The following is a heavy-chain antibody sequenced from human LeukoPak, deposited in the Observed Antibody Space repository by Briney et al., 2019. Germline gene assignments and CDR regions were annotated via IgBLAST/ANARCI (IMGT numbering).Heavy chain of an antibody. D-gene: IGHD3-10*01. CDR2: IYYSGST. J-gene: IGHJ5*02. CDR1: GGSISSSSYY. Sequence: SETLSLTCTVSGGSISSSSYYWGWIRQPPGKGLEWIGSIYYSGSTYYNPSLKSRVTISVDTSKNQFSLKLSSVTAADTAVYYCARHSRGITMVRGVKTSNWFDPWGQGTLVTVSS. V-gene: IGHV4-39*01. CDR3: ARHSRGITMVRGVKTSNWFDP.